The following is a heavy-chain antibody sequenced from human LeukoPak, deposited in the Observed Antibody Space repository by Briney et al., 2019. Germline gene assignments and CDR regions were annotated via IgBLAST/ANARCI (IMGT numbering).Heavy chain of an antibody. CDR2: MYSGGTT. Sequence: GGSLRLSCAASGFTVSSKYISWVRQAPGKGVGWVSVMYSGGTTYYADSVKGRVTTSRDNSNNMLHLQMNSLRGEDTAVYYCALEGVGYNGPDDWGQGTLVTVSS. J-gene: IGHJ4*02. CDR1: GFTVSSKY. V-gene: IGHV3-53*01. CDR3: ALEGVGYNGPDD. D-gene: IGHD5-24*01.